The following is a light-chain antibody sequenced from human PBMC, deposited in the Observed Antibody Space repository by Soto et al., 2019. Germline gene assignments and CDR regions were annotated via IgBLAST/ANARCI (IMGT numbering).Light chain of an antibody. CDR3: QRYYSFPLT. CDR1: RNINNL. Sequence: DIQMTQSPSTLSASVGDRVAITCRASRNINNLLAWYQQKPGKAPKLLIYKASSLESGVPSRFSGSGSGTVFTLTISSLQPDDFATYYCQRYYSFPLTFDGGTKVEIK. V-gene: IGKV1-5*03. CDR2: KAS. J-gene: IGKJ4*01.